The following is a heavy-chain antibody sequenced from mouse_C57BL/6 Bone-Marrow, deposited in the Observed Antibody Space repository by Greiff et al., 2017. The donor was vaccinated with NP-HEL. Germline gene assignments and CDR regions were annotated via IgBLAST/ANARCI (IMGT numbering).Heavy chain of an antibody. D-gene: IGHD1-1*01. CDR1: GFTFSDYG. V-gene: IGHV5-17*01. Sequence: DVHLVESGGGLVKPGGSLKLSCAASGFTFSDYGMHWVRQAPEKGLEWVAYISSGSSTIYYADTVKGRFTISRDNAKNTLFLQMTSLRSEDTAMYYCASPYYYGSSDAMDYWGQGTSVTVSS. J-gene: IGHJ4*01. CDR3: ASPYYYGSSDAMDY. CDR2: ISSGSSTI.